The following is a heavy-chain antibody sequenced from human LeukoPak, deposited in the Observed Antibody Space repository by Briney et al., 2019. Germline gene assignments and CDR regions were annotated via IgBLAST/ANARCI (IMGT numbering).Heavy chain of an antibody. Sequence: GGCLRLSCVASGFSFSDYYMTWIRQAPGKGLEWFSYSSSSGSTIYHADSVKGRFAISRDNARNSLYLQINSLRAEDTAVYHCAGGSSHYKGMDVWGQGTTVTVSS. J-gene: IGHJ6*02. CDR1: GFSFSDYY. CDR3: AGGSSHYKGMDV. CDR2: SSSSGSTI. V-gene: IGHV3-11*01.